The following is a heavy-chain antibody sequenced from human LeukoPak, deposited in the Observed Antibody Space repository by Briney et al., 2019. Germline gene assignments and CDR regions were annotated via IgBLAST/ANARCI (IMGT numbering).Heavy chain of an antibody. J-gene: IGHJ3*02. V-gene: IGHV4-4*07. Sequence: SETLSLTCTVSGGSISSYYWSWIRQPAGKGLEWIGRIHASGSTKYNPSLKSRITMSVDMSKNQFPLKLSSVTAADTAVYYCARPQYSGNYFAFDIWGQGTKVTVSS. CDR3: ARPQYSGNYFAFDI. CDR1: GGSISSYY. D-gene: IGHD1-26*01. CDR2: IHASGST.